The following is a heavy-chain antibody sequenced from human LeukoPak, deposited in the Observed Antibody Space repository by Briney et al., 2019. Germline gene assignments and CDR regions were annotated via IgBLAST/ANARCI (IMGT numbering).Heavy chain of an antibody. D-gene: IGHD3-22*01. Sequence: SETLSLTGSVSGDSVSRSDSYWDWIRQPPGKGLEWIGTIYYSGRTYYSPSLKSRVTMSADPSNNQFSLNLRSVTAADTALYYCARRRYYDGSGYLEWGQGTLLSLSS. V-gene: IGHV4-39*01. CDR3: ARRRYYDGSGYLE. CDR1: GDSVSRSDSY. J-gene: IGHJ1*01. CDR2: IYYSGRT.